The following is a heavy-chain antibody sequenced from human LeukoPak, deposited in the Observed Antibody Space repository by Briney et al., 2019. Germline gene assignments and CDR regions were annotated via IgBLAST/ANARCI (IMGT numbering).Heavy chain of an antibody. CDR1: AGSISTYY. Sequence: SETLSLTCTVSAGSISTYYWSWIRHPPGKRLEWIGYILYTGNTNYNPSLKSRVNMSVDTYKNQFSLKLSSVTAADTAVYYCAREDPQTTVPEGMDVWGPGTTVTVSS. D-gene: IGHD4-17*01. CDR3: AREDPQTTVPEGMDV. CDR2: ILYTGNT. J-gene: IGHJ6*02. V-gene: IGHV4-59*01.